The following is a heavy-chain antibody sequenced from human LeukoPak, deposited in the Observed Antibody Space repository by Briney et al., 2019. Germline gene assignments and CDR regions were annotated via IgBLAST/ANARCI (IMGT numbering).Heavy chain of an antibody. V-gene: IGHV3-7*01. CDR1: GFTFSSSW. Sequence: TGGSLRLSCGAYGFTFSSSWMSWVRQAPGKGLEWVANIKKDGCEKNYVDSVKGRFTISRDNTKNSLYLKMDSLRAEDTAVYYCARISTAVAGADYWGQGTLVTVSS. CDR3: ARISTAVAGADY. D-gene: IGHD6-19*01. CDR2: IKKDGCEK. J-gene: IGHJ4*02.